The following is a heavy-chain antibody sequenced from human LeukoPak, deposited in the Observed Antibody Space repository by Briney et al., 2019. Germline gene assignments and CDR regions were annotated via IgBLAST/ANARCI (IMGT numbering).Heavy chain of an antibody. CDR3: AKDDRAYYDNILGYFDL. V-gene: IGHV3-9*03. CDR2: ISWNSGSI. D-gene: IGHD3-22*01. CDR1: GFSFDDYA. Sequence: SLRLSCAASGFSFDDYAMHWVRQAPGKGLEWVSGISWNSGSIGYADSVKGRFTISRDNAKNSLYLQMNSLRPEDMALYFCAKDDRAYYDNILGYFDLWGRGTLVTVSS. J-gene: IGHJ2*01.